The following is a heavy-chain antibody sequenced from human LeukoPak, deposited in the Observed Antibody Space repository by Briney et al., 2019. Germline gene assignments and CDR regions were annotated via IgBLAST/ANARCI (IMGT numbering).Heavy chain of an antibody. D-gene: IGHD6-25*01. Sequence: SETLSLTCTVSGGSISIYYWSWIRQPPGKGLEWIGYIYYSGSTNYNPSLKSRVTISVDTSKNQFSLKLSSVTAADTAVYYCARHSKQREFNYWGQGTLVTVSS. CDR1: GGSISIYY. CDR2: IYYSGST. J-gene: IGHJ4*02. CDR3: ARHSKQREFNY. V-gene: IGHV4-59*08.